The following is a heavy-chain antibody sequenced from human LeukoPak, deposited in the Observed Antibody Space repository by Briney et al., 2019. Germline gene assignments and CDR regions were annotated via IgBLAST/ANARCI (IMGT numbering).Heavy chain of an antibody. D-gene: IGHD2-15*01. J-gene: IGHJ4*02. CDR3: ARWVLGYCSGGSCYHDFFDY. CDR1: GFTVSSNY. V-gene: IGHV3-53*01. Sequence: GGSLRLSCAASGFTVSSNYMSWVRQAPGKGLEWVSVIYSGGSTYYADSVKGRFTISRDNSKNTLYLQMNSLRAEDTAVYYCARWVLGYCSGGSCYHDFFDYWGQGTLVTVSS. CDR2: IYSGGST.